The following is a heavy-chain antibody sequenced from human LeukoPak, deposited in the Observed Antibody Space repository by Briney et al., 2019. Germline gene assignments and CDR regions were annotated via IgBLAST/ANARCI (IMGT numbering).Heavy chain of an antibody. CDR2: INPNSGGT. Sequence: ASVKVSCKASGYTFTGYYMHWVRQAPGQGLEWMGWINPNSGGTNYAQKFQGRVTMTRDTSISTAYMELSRLRSDDTAVYCCARGAITVYQLLDYWGQGTLVTVPS. CDR3: ARGAITVYQLLDY. CDR1: GYTFTGYY. V-gene: IGHV1-2*02. J-gene: IGHJ4*02. D-gene: IGHD2-2*01.